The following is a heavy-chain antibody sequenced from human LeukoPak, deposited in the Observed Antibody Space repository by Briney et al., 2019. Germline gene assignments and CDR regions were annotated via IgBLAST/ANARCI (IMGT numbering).Heavy chain of an antibody. V-gene: IGHV3-66*01. CDR2: FYSGGAT. Sequence: GGSLRLSCAASGFTVNSNYMSWVRQAPGKGLEWVSIFYSGGATYYADSVRGRFTISRDDSKHTLYLQMNSLRAEDTAVYYCASPRDYDRAFDVWGQGTMVTVSS. J-gene: IGHJ3*01. CDR1: GFTVNSNY. CDR3: ASPRDYDRAFDV. D-gene: IGHD3-22*01.